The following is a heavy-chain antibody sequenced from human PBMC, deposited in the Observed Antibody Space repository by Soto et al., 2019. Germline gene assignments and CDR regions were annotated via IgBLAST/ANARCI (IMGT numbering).Heavy chain of an antibody. CDR1: GGSISSGDYY. Sequence: QVQLQESGPGLVKPSQTLSLTCTVSGGSISSGDYYWSWIRQPPGKGLEWIGYIYYSGSTYYNPSPKSRVTISVDTSKNQFSLKLSSVTAADTAVYYCARVGSGSFYYFDYWGQGTLVTVSS. J-gene: IGHJ4*02. CDR3: ARVGSGSFYYFDY. V-gene: IGHV4-30-4*01. D-gene: IGHD3-22*01. CDR2: IYYSGST.